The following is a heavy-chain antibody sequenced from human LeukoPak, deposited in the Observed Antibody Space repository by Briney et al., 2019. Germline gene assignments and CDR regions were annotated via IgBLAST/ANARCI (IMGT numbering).Heavy chain of an antibody. CDR1: GYTFTSYA. J-gene: IGHJ5*02. CDR2: INAGNDNT. D-gene: IGHD2-15*01. CDR3: ARDLGYCTGGTCYPNWFDP. V-gene: IGHV1-3*01. Sequence: ASVKVSCKASGYTFTSYAMHWVRQAPGQRLEWMGWINAGNDNTKYSQKFQGRVTITRDPSASTAYMELSSLRSEDTAVYYCARDLGYCTGGTCYPNWFDPWGQGTLVTVSS.